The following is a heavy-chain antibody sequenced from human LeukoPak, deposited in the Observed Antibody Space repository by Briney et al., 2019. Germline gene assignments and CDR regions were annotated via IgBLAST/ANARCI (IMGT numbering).Heavy chain of an antibody. CDR1: GFTFTSYG. D-gene: IGHD3-3*01. J-gene: IGHJ4*02. CDR3: ARDARVSYYDFWSGYYTPPDYFDY. V-gene: IGHV1-18*01. CDR2: VSAYNGNT. Sequence: GGSLRLSCAASGFTFTSYGISWVRQAPGQGLEWMGWVSAYNGNTNYAQKLQGRVTMTTDTSTSTAYMELRSLRSDDTAVYYCARDARVSYYDFWSGYYTPPDYFDYWGQGTLVTVSS.